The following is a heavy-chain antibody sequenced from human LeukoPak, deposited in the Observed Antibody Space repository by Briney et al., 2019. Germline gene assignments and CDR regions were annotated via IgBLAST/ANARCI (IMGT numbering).Heavy chain of an antibody. J-gene: IGHJ6*02. CDR1: GGSITNYY. V-gene: IGHV4-59*01. Sequence: PSETLSLTCSLSGGSITNYYWSWIRQPPGKGLEWIGYIYYSGSTNYNPSLKSRVTISVDTSKNQFSLKLSSVTAADTAVYYCARASAGPVWFGETPFGMDVWGQGTTVTVSS. CDR2: IYYSGST. CDR3: ARASAGPVWFGETPFGMDV. D-gene: IGHD3-10*01.